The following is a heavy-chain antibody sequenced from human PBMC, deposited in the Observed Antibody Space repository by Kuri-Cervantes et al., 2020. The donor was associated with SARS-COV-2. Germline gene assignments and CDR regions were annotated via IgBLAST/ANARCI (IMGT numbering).Heavy chain of an antibody. CDR3: ALVNDYYYYMDV. CDR2: ISSSSTI. V-gene: IGHV3-69-1*02. D-gene: IGHD4-23*01. J-gene: IGHJ6*03. Sequence: GESLKISCAASGFTFSSYGMHWVRQAPGKGLEWVSSISSSSTIYYADSVKGRFTISRDNAKNSLYLQMNSLRAEDTAVYYCALVNDYYYYMDVWGKGATVTVSS. CDR1: GFTFSSYG.